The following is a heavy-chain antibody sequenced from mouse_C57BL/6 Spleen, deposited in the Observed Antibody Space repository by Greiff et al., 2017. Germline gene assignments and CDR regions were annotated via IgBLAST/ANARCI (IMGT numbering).Heavy chain of an antibody. D-gene: IGHD2-4*01. Sequence: QVQLQQPGAELVKPGASVKMSCKASGYTFTSYWITWVKQRPGQGLEWIGDIYPGSGSTKYNEKFKSKATLTVDTSSHTAYMQLSSLTSEDSAVYYCAREGYDYDVDYWGQGTTLTVSS. CDR1: GYTFTSYW. J-gene: IGHJ2*01. CDR2: IYPGSGST. CDR3: AREGYDYDVDY. V-gene: IGHV1-55*01.